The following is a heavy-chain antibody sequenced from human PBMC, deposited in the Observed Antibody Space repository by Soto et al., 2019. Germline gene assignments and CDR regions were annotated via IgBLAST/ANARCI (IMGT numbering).Heavy chain of an antibody. CDR2: IKQDGSEK. CDR1: GFTFSSYW. Sequence: GGSLRLSCAASGFTFSSYWMSWVRQAPGKGLEWVANIKQDGSEKYYVDSVKGRFTISRDNAKNSLYLQMNSLRAEDTAVYYCARDLDQLLPGGMDVWGQGTTVTVSS. CDR3: ARDLDQLLPGGMDV. D-gene: IGHD2-2*01. J-gene: IGHJ6*02. V-gene: IGHV3-7*03.